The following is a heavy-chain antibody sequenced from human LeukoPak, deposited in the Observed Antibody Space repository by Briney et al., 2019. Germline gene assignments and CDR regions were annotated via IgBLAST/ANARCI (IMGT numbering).Heavy chain of an antibody. Sequence: GGSLRLSCAASGFTFSDYYMSWIRQAPGKGLEWVSYISSSGSTIYYADSVKGRFTISRDNAKNPLYLQMNSLRAEDTAVYYCARHEKPYQLLWYDAFDIWGQGTMVTVSS. D-gene: IGHD2-2*01. CDR1: GFTFSDYY. CDR2: ISSSGSTI. J-gene: IGHJ3*02. V-gene: IGHV3-11*01. CDR3: ARHEKPYQLLWYDAFDI.